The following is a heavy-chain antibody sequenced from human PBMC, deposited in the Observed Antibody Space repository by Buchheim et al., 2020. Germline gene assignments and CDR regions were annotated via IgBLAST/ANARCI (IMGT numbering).Heavy chain of an antibody. D-gene: IGHD5-18*01. J-gene: IGHJ4*02. CDR3: AREREDTALLHDF. CDR2: ISSSSSYT. V-gene: IGHV3-11*06. Sequence: QVQLVESGGGLVQPGGSLRLSCAASGFTFSDYYMSWIRQAPGKGLEWVSYISSSSSYTNYADSVKGRFTISRDNAKTSMYLQMNSLRAEDTAVYYCAREREDTALLHDFWGQGTL. CDR1: GFTFSDYY.